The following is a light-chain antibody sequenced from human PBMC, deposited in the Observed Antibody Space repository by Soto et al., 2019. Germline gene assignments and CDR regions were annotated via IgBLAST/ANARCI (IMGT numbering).Light chain of an antibody. Sequence: DIQLTQSPSFVSASVGDRVTITCRASQGISSYLAWYQQKPGKAPKLLIYAASTLQSGVPSIFSGSGYGTEFTLTISSLQPEDFATYYSQQLNSYPHTVGGGTKVEIK. V-gene: IGKV1-9*01. CDR1: QGISSY. CDR2: AAS. CDR3: QQLNSYPHT. J-gene: IGKJ4*01.